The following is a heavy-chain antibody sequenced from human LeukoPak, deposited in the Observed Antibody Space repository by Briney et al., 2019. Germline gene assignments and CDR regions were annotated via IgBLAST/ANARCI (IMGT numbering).Heavy chain of an antibody. V-gene: IGHV4-39*01. J-gene: IGHJ4*02. CDR2: IYYSGST. CDR3: ARQSHYYDSSGPPDY. D-gene: IGHD3-22*01. Sequence: SETLSLTCTVSGGSISSSSYYWGWIRQPPGKGLEWIGSIYYSGSTYYNPSLKSRVTISVDTSKNQFSLKLSSVTAADTAVYYCARQSHYYDSSGPPDYWGQGTLVTVSS. CDR1: GGSISSSSYY.